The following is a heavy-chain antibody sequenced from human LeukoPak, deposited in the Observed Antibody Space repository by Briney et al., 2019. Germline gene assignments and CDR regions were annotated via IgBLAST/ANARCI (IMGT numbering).Heavy chain of an antibody. V-gene: IGHV3-53*01. CDR2: IYRGGST. Sequence: PGGTLRLSCAASGFTVSSNYMNWVRQAPGTGLEWVSVIYRGGSTYYADTVKGQFTISTDNSKNTLYLQMNSLRAEDTAVYYCARDSDSSGSTWGQGTLVTVSS. CDR1: GFTVSSNY. D-gene: IGHD3-22*01. CDR3: ARDSDSSGST. J-gene: IGHJ4*02.